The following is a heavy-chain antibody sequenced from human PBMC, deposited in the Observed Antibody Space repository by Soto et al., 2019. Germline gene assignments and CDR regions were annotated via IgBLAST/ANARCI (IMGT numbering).Heavy chain of an antibody. CDR3: TRLHKIRGVIIGLDY. J-gene: IGHJ4*02. CDR2: IGTAGDT. CDR1: GLTFSSND. D-gene: IGHD3-10*01. Sequence: EVQLVESGGGLVQPGGSLRLSCEASGLTFSSNDMHWVRQGAGKSLEWVSAIGTAGDTYYSGAVKGRFTISRDIAKNSLYLQMNNLRAGDTAVYYCTRLHKIRGVIIGLDYWGQGTLVTVSS. V-gene: IGHV3-13*04.